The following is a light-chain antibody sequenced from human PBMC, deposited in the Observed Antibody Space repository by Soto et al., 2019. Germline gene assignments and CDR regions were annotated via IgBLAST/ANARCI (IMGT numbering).Light chain of an antibody. J-gene: IGKJ4*01. V-gene: IGKV3-11*01. CDR1: QSVSSY. CDR2: DAS. CDR3: QQRSNWPLT. Sequence: EIVLTQSPATLSLSPGERATLSCRASQSVSSYLAWYQQKPGQAPRLLIYDASNRATGIPARFSCSGSGTDFTLTISSREPEEFAVYYCQQRSNWPLTFGGGTKVEIK.